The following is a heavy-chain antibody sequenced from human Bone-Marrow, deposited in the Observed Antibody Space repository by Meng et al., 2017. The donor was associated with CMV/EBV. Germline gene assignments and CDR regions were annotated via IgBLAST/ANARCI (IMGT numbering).Heavy chain of an antibody. J-gene: IGHJ1*01. Sequence: ASVKVSGKASGYTFTSYGISWVRQAPGQGLEWMGWISAYNGNTNYAQKLQGRVTMTTDTSTSTAYMELRSLRSEDTAVYYCARVGGEWLVLSPYFQHWGQSTLVTVSS. CDR2: ISAYNGNT. V-gene: IGHV1-18*01. D-gene: IGHD6-19*01. CDR3: ARVGGEWLVLSPYFQH. CDR1: GYTFTSYG.